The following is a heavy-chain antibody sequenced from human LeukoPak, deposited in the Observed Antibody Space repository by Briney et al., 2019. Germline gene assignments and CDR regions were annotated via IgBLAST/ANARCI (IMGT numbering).Heavy chain of an antibody. CDR3: ARSTTAVANIDY. J-gene: IGHJ4*02. Sequence: GGSLRLSCAASGFTFSSYAMPWVRQAPGKGLEWVAVISYDGSNKYYADSVKGRFTISRDNSKNTLYLQMNSLRAEDTAVYYCARSTTAVANIDYWGQGTLVTVSS. V-gene: IGHV3-30-3*01. CDR1: GFTFSSYA. CDR2: ISYDGSNK. D-gene: IGHD6-19*01.